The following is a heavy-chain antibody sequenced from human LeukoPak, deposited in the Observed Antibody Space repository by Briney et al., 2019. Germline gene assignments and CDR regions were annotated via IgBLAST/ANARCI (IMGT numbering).Heavy chain of an antibody. Sequence: PGGSLRLSCAASGFTSSSYAMSWVRQAPGKGLEWVSAISGSGGSTYYADSVKGRFTISRDNSKNTLYLQMNSLRAEDTAVYYCAKDYYDSSGYYLYNWFDPWGQGTLVTVSS. J-gene: IGHJ5*02. CDR2: ISGSGGST. D-gene: IGHD3-22*01. CDR1: GFTSSSYA. CDR3: AKDYYDSSGYYLYNWFDP. V-gene: IGHV3-23*01.